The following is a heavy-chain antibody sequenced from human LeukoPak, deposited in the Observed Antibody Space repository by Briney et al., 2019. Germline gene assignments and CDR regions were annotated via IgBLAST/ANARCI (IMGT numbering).Heavy chain of an antibody. V-gene: IGHV4-39*01. Sequence: SETLSLTCTVSGGSISSRSYYWGWIRQPPGKGLAWGGSLSYSGSTYYTPSLKSRVTISADTSKNEFSLKLSAVTAADTAMYYCARHDRRDRYHYPHDFDYWGQGTLVTVSS. D-gene: IGHD5-24*01. J-gene: IGHJ4*02. CDR1: GGSISSRSYY. CDR2: LSYSGST. CDR3: ARHDRRDRYHYPHDFDY.